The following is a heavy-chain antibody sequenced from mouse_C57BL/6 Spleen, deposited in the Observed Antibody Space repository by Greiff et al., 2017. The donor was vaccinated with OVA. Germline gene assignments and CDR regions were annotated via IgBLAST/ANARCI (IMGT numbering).Heavy chain of an antibody. Sequence: EVQLQESGGGLVKPGGSLKLSCAASGFTFSSYAMSWVRQTPEKRLEWVATISDGGSYTYYPDNVKGRFTISRDNAKNNLYLQMSHLKSEDTAMYYCARDWDTHYFDYWGQGTTLTVSS. CDR2: ISDGGSYT. V-gene: IGHV5-4*01. J-gene: IGHJ2*01. CDR1: GFTFSSYA. D-gene: IGHD4-1*01. CDR3: ARDWDTHYFDY.